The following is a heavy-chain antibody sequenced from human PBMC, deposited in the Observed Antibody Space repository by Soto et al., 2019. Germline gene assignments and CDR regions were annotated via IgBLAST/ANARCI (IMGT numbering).Heavy chain of an antibody. CDR1: GGSISSGGYY. D-gene: IGHD6-13*01. Sequence: QVQLQESGPGLVKPAQTLSLTCTVSGGSISSGGYYWSWIRQHPGKGLEWIGHIYYSGSTYYNPSLKRRVTISVDTSKNQFSLKLSSVTAADTAVYYCARDSLAAAADYRGQGTLVTVSS. J-gene: IGHJ4*02. V-gene: IGHV4-31*03. CDR2: IYYSGST. CDR3: ARDSLAAAADY.